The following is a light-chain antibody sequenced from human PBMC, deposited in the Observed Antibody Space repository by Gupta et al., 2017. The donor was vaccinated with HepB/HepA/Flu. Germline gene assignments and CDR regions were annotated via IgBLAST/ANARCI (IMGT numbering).Light chain of an antibody. CDR3: QRYSALRQT. CDR1: QSVLYSSSNENY. CDR2: RAS. J-gene: IGKJ1*01. Sequence: DTVMTQSPDSLAVSLGERATINCKSSQSVLYSSSNENYLAWYQQKPVQPPKLLIHRASTRESGVPDRFSRSGSGTDFTLTMSSLHAEDVAVYYCQRYSALRQTLGPETSAGIK. V-gene: IGKV4-1*01.